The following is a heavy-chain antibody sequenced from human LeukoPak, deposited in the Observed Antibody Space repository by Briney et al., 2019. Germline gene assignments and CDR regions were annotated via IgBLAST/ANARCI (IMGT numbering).Heavy chain of an antibody. V-gene: IGHV1-69*13. J-gene: IGHJ6*02. CDR1: GGTFSSYA. Sequence: SVKVSCKASGGTFSSYAISWVRQAPGQGLEWMGGIIPIFGTANYAQKFQGRVTITADESTSTAYMELSSLRAEDTAVYYCARGGLGYIRSNYYYYGMDVWGQGTTVTVSS. CDR2: IIPIFGTA. D-gene: IGHD5-18*01. CDR3: ARGGLGYIRSNYYYYGMDV.